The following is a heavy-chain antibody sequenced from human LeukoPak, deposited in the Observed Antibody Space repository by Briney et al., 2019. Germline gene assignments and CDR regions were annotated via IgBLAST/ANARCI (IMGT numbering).Heavy chain of an antibody. Sequence: GGSLRLSCAASGFTFSSYAMSWVHQAPGKGLEWVSAISGSGGSTYYADSVKGRFTISRDNSKNTLYLQMNSLRAEDTAVYYCAKVAAAGPHYYYYGMDVWGQGTTVTVSS. CDR2: ISGSGGST. V-gene: IGHV3-23*01. J-gene: IGHJ6*02. CDR1: GFTFSSYA. D-gene: IGHD6-13*01. CDR3: AKVAAAGPHYYYYGMDV.